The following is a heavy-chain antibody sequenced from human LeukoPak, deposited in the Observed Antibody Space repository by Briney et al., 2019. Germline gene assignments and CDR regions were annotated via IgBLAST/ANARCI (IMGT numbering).Heavy chain of an antibody. Sequence: GSLGLSFAASGFPLSSHYMSWVRPAPGKGLAWVSVIYSGGSTYYADSVKGRFTISRDNSKNTLYLQMNSLRAEDTAVYYCARSPLYSSGYFFDYWGQGTLVTVSS. CDR2: IYSGGST. D-gene: IGHD6-19*01. V-gene: IGHV3-53*01. J-gene: IGHJ4*02. CDR3: ARSPLYSSGYFFDY. CDR1: GFPLSSHY.